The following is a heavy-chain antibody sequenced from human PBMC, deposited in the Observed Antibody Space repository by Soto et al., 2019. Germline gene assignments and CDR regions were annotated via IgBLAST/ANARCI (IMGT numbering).Heavy chain of an antibody. CDR2: IIPIFGTA. D-gene: IGHD5-18*01. J-gene: IGHJ6*04. CDR1: GGTFSSYA. CDR3: ARLGADTAMDFYYFYGMDV. V-gene: IGHV1-69*13. Sequence: SVKVSCKASGGTFSSYAISWVRQAPGQGLEWMGGIIPIFGTANYAQKFQGRVTITADESTSTAYMELSSLRSEDTAVYYCARLGADTAMDFYYFYGMDVWGKGTTVTVSS.